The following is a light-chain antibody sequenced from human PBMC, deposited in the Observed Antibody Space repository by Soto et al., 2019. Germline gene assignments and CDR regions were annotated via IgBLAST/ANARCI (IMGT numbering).Light chain of an antibody. V-gene: IGLV2-8*01. CDR1: SSDVGGYNY. CDR2: EVS. CDR3: SSYAGSNNLYV. Sequence: QSALTQPPSASGSPGQSVTISCTGTSSDVGGYNYVSWYQHHPGKAPKLMIYEVSKRPSGVPDRFSGSKSGNTASLTVSGLQAEDEADYYCSSYAGSNNLYVFETGTKLTVL. J-gene: IGLJ1*01.